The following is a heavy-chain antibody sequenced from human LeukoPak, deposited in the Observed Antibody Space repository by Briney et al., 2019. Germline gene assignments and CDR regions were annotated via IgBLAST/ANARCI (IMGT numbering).Heavy chain of an antibody. J-gene: IGHJ6*02. V-gene: IGHV1-8*01. Sequence: PRASVKVSCKASGYTFTSYGINWVRQATGQGLEWMGWMNPNSGNTGYAQKFQGRVTMTRNTSISTAYMELSSLRSEDTAVYYCARGLGYYDILTGYYDYYYYGMDVWGQGTTVTVSS. CDR2: MNPNSGNT. CDR1: GYTFTSYG. D-gene: IGHD3-9*01. CDR3: ARGLGYYDILTGYYDYYYYGMDV.